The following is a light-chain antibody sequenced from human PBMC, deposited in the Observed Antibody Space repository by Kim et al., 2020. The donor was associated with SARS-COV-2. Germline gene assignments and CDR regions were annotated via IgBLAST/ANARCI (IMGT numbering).Light chain of an antibody. J-gene: IGKJ5*01. CDR1: QSFSSW. CDR3: QQYNNFPIT. CDR2: KTS. Sequence: GDRVTITCRASQSFSSWLAWYQQKPGKVPKLLIYKTSILESGVPSRFSGSGSGTEFTLTISRLRPDDFATYYCQQYNNFPITFGQGTRLEIK. V-gene: IGKV1-5*03.